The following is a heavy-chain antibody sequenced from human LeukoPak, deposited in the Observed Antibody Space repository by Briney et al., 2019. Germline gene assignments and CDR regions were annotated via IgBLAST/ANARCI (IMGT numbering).Heavy chain of an antibody. Sequence: GGSQRLSCAASKFTFSDYYMSWIRQAPGKGLEWVSYISNNGSTIYYADSVKDRFTISRDNTKNSLYLQMNSLRAEDTAVYYCAKGDSVNYYGSGSYRNHDAFDIWGQGTMVTVSS. CDR3: AKGDSVNYYGSGSYRNHDAFDI. D-gene: IGHD3-10*01. CDR2: ISNNGSTI. J-gene: IGHJ3*02. V-gene: IGHV3-11*04. CDR1: KFTFSDYY.